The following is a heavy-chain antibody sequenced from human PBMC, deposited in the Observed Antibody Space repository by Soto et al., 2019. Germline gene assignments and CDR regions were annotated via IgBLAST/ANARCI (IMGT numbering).Heavy chain of an antibody. D-gene: IGHD2-15*01. CDR3: ARDQNIVVVVAATYFDY. CDR2: ISAYNGNT. Sequence: GASVKVSCKASGYTFTSYGISWVRQAPGQGLEWMGWISAYNGNTNYAQKLQGRVTMTTDTSTSTAYMELRSLRSDDTAVYYCARDQNIVVVVAATYFDYWGQGNLVTFSS. J-gene: IGHJ4*02. V-gene: IGHV1-18*01. CDR1: GYTFTSYG.